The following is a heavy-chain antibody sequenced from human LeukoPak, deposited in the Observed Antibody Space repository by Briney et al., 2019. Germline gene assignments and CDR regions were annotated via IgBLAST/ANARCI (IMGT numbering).Heavy chain of an antibody. J-gene: IGHJ4*02. V-gene: IGHV3-21*04. D-gene: IGHD7-27*01. CDR2: ISSSSSYI. CDR3: AKDGNWARFEN. Sequence: GGSLRLSCAASGFTFSSYSMNWVRQAPGKGLEWVSSISSSSSYIYYADSVKGRFTISRDNAKNSLYLQMNSPRAEDTAAYYCAKDGNWARFENWGQGTLVTVSS. CDR1: GFTFSSYS.